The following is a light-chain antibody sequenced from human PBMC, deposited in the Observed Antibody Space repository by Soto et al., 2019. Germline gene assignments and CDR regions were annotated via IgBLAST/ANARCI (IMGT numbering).Light chain of an antibody. J-gene: IGLJ1*01. CDR1: SSVVGGYNY. V-gene: IGLV2-11*01. Sequence: QSVLTQPRSVSGSPGQSVTISCTGTSSVVGGYNYVSWYQQHPGKAPKLMIYDVSKRPSGVPDRFSGSKSGNTASLTISGLQAEDEADYXCCSYAGSYTYVFGTGTKVPVL. CDR3: CSYAGSYTYV. CDR2: DVS.